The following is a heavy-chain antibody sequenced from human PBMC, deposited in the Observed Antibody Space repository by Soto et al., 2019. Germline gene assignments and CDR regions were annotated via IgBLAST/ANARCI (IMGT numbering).Heavy chain of an antibody. CDR3: ARVRGGVGARLTKYYYYGMDV. J-gene: IGHJ6*02. Sequence: GGSLRLSCVASGFTFSSYGMHWVRQAPGKGLEWVAVIWYDGSNKYYADSVKGRFTISRDNSKNTLYLQMNSLRAEDTAVYYCARVRGGVGARLTKYYYYGMDVWGQGTTVTVSS. V-gene: IGHV3-33*01. CDR1: GFTFSSYG. CDR2: IWYDGSNK. D-gene: IGHD4-4*01.